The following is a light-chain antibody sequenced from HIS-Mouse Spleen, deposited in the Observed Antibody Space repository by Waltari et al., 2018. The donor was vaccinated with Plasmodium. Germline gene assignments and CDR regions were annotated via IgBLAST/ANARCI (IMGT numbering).Light chain of an antibody. V-gene: IGLV3-10*01. CDR3: YSTDSSGNHRV. CDR2: EDS. J-gene: IGLJ3*02. Sequence: SYELTQPPSVSVSPGQTARITCSGDALPKKYALWYQKKSGQAPVLVIYEDSKRPPGIPERFSGSSSGTMATLTISGAQVEDEADYYCYSTDSSGNHRVFGGGTKLTVL. CDR1: ALPKKY.